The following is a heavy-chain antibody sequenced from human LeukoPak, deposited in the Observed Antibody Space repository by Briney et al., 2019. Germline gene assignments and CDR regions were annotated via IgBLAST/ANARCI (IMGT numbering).Heavy chain of an antibody. D-gene: IGHD2-8*01. CDR2: TSSSDAGT. J-gene: IGHJ4*02. CDR1: GFTLSTYA. CDR3: VGSRRAFPSTNSPRNFDY. V-gene: IGHV3-23*01. Sequence: GGSLRLSCAASGFTLSTYAMSWVRQTPGKGLEWVAATSSSDAGTYHADSVRGRFTISRDNSKNTLYLQMNSLRAEDAAVYYCVGSRRAFPSTNSPRNFDYWGQGILVTVSS.